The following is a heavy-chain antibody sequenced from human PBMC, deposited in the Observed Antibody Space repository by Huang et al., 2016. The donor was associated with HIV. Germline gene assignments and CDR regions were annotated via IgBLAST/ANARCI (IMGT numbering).Heavy chain of an antibody. J-gene: IGHJ4*02. V-gene: IGHV3-30*18. CDR3: AKDNDLYYFDY. D-gene: IGHD1-1*01. CDR1: GFTFSGYG. CDR2: ITFDGKNK. Sequence: QVHLVESGGGVVQPGRSLRFSFAAAGFTFSGYGMHWVRQAPGKGLEWVAFITFDGKNKYYADSVRGRFTVSRDNSQNTVSLQMNTLRAEDTAVYYCAKDNDLYYFDYWGQGTLVTVSS.